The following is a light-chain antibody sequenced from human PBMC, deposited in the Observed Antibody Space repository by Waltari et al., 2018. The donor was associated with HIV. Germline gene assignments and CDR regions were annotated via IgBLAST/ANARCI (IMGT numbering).Light chain of an antibody. J-gene: IGLJ1*01. CDR1: ASDIGYFDY. V-gene: IGLV2-11*01. CDR2: EVF. CDR3: CSYAGTYTYV. Sequence: QSALTQPRSVSGSPGQSVTISCTGTASDIGYFDYVSWYQQYPGKAPNVIIYEVFQLPSGVPDRFTSSKSGITASLTIAGLQDEDEADYYCCSYAGTYTYVFGSGTTVTVL.